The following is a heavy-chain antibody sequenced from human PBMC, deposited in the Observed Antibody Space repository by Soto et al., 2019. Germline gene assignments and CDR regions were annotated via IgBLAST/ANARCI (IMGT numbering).Heavy chain of an antibody. D-gene: IGHD4-17*01. CDR2: IYYSGST. J-gene: IGHJ4*02. CDR1: GGSISSSSYY. CDR3: ARQETTVTAYFDY. Sequence: SETLSLTCTVSGGSISSSSYYWGWIRQPPGKGLEWIGSIYYSGSTYYNPSLKSRVTISVDTSKNQFSLKLSSATAADTAVYYCARQETTVTAYFDYWGQGTLVTVSS. V-gene: IGHV4-39*01.